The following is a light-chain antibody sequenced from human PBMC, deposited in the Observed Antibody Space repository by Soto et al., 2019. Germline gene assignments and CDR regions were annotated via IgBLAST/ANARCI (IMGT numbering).Light chain of an antibody. CDR1: SSDLGNYDF. CDR2: DVS. V-gene: IGLV2-14*01. J-gene: IGLJ2*01. Sequence: QSALTQPASVSGSPGQSITTSCTGASSDLGNYDFVAWYQQHPGKAPKLLIYDVSHRPSGVSNRISGSKSGNTASLTISGLQTEDEADYYCSSFTTTSTLVLFGGGTKLTVL. CDR3: SSFTTTSTLVL.